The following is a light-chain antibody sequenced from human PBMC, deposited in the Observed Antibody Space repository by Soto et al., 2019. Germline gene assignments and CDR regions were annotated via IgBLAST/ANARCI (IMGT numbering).Light chain of an antibody. CDR2: DVS. CDR1: QSVGNC. CDR3: QQCNNWPPIT. V-gene: IGKV3-11*01. J-gene: IGKJ5*01. Sequence: EIVLTQSPATLSLSPGERATLSCRASQSVGNCLAWYQQKPGQAPRLLIYDVSSMAPAIPARFSGSGSGTDFTLTISSLEPEDFEVYYCQQCNNWPPITFGQGTRLEIK.